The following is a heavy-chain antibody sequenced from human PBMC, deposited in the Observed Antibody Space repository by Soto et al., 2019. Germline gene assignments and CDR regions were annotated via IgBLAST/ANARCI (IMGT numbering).Heavy chain of an antibody. D-gene: IGHD3-22*01. CDR2: INPSAAAT. V-gene: IGHV1-46*01. J-gene: IGHJ4*02. Sequence: QVQLVQSGAEVKWPGASVKVSCKASGYTFINYYIHWVRQAPGQGLEWTGIINPSAAATNYAQSFQGRVTVTRVTSTSTVYLDLSSLRSDDTAVYYCARARDTSGYAALDYWGQGTLVTVSS. CDR1: GYTFINYY. CDR3: ARARDTSGYAALDY.